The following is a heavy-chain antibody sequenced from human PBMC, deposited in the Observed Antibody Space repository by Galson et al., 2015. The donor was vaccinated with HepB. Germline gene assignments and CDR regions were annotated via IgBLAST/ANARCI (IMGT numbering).Heavy chain of an antibody. CDR3: ARDDIIADGSY. CDR1: GSTFTKYG. J-gene: IGHJ4*02. V-gene: IGHV1-18*04. D-gene: IGHD2/OR15-2a*01. CDR2: INTYNGGT. Sequence: SVTVSCKASGSTFTKYGISWVRQAPGQGLEWMGWINTYNGGTEFVQKLQGRVTMTTDTFTNTAYMDLTSLTSDDTAMYYCARDDIIADGSYWGQGTLVTVSS.